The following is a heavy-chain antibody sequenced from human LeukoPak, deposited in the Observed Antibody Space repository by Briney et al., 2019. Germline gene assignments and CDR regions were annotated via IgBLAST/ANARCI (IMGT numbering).Heavy chain of an antibody. CDR1: GFTFYSYA. CDR3: AKRETIAAAGSSDY. J-gene: IGHJ4*02. CDR2: ISGGGGRT. D-gene: IGHD6-13*01. V-gene: IGHV3-23*01. Sequence: GGSLRLSCAASGFTFYSYAMSWVRQAPGKGLEWVSAISGGGGRTYYADSVKGRFTISRDNSKNTGYLQMNSLRAEDTAVYYGAKRETIAAAGSSDYWGEGTLVTV.